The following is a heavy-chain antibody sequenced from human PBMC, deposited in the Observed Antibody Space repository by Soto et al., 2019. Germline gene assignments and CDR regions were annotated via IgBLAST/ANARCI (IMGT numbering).Heavy chain of an antibody. V-gene: IGHV3-48*02. D-gene: IGHD1-1*01. J-gene: IGHJ4*02. CDR2: ISETSLAI. CDR1: AFTFKTYS. CDR3: ATLQLGREEVVDS. Sequence: EVQLVESGGGLVQPGGSLRLSCAASAFTFKTYSMNWVRQAPGKGLEWVSYISETSLAIYYRDSVKGRFTISRDNAKNTLYLQMNSLRDEDTAVYYCATLQLGREEVVDSWGQGTLVTVSS.